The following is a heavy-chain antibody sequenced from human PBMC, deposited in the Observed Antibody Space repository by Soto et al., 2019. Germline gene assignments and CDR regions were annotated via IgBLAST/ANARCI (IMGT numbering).Heavy chain of an antibody. CDR1: GFAFSNYA. D-gene: IGHD3-16*01. V-gene: IGHV3-23*01. J-gene: IGHJ4*02. CDR2: ISGGSETT. CDR3: ANWGKSGSDF. Sequence: EVQLLESGGGLVQPGGSLRLSCVASGFAFSNYALGWVRQAPGKGLEWVSGISGGSETTSYADSVKGRFTISRDNSKSTLYLQMDSLRAEDTAVYYCANWGKSGSDFWGQGTLVTVSS.